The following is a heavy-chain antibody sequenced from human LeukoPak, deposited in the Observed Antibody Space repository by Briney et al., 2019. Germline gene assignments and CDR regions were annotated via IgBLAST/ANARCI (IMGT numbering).Heavy chain of an antibody. J-gene: IGHJ4*02. CDR2: IIPIFGTA. V-gene: IGHV1-69*05. Sequence: SVKVSCKASGGTFSSYAISWVRQAPGQGLEWMGGIIPIFGTANYAQKIQGRVTITTDESTSTAYMELSSLRSEDTAVYYCAREGRDGYNWVFDYWGQGTLVTVSS. CDR1: GGTFSSYA. CDR3: AREGRDGYNWVFDY. D-gene: IGHD5-24*01.